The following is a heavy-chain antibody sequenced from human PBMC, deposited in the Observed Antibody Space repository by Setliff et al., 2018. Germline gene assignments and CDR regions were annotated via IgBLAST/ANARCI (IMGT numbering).Heavy chain of an antibody. V-gene: IGHV1-8*01. D-gene: IGHD6-13*01. CDR3: ARGSSPSGYYYYMDV. CDR2: MNPNSGNT. Sequence: ASVKVSCKTSGYSFTSYGLSWVRQATGQGLEWMGWMNPNSGNTGYAQKFQGRVTMTRNTSISTAYMELSSLRSEDTAVYYCARGSSPSGYYYYMDVWGKGTTVTVSS. CDR1: GYSFTSYG. J-gene: IGHJ6*03.